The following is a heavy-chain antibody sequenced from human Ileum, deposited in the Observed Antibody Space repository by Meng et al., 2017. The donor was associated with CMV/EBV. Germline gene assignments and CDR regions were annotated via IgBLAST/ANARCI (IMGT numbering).Heavy chain of an antibody. Sequence: QVHLKESGPGLGKPSETLPLTCAVSGGSISTYYWTWVRQPAGKGLEWIGRINAGGSTNDNPSLKSRVTMSVDTSKNQFSLKVTSVTAADTAVYYCAREENTVNQFEYWGQGTLVTVSS. CDR3: AREENTVNQFEY. J-gene: IGHJ4*02. CDR1: GGSISTYY. V-gene: IGHV4-4*07. D-gene: IGHD4-17*01. CDR2: INAGGST.